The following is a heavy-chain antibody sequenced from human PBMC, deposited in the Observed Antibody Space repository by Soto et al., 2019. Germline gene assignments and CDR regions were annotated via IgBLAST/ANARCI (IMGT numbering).Heavy chain of an antibody. D-gene: IGHD6-19*01. J-gene: IGHJ4*02. CDR2: ISGSGGST. V-gene: IGHV3-23*01. CDR3: AKDPRIGIAVAGVFDY. Sequence: PSETLSLTCAVSGGSISSGGYSWSWVRQAPGKGLEWVSAISGSGGSTYYADSVKGRFTISRDNSKNTLYLQMNSLRAEDTAVYYCAKDPRIGIAVAGVFDYWGQGTLVTVSS. CDR1: GGSISSGGYS.